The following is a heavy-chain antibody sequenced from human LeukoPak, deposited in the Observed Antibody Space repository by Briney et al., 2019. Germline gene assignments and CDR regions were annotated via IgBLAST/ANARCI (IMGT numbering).Heavy chain of an antibody. Sequence: PSETLSLTCTVSGGSISSYYWSWIRQPPGKGLEWIGYIYYSGSTNYNPSLKSRVTISVDTSKNQFSLKLSSVTAADTAVYYCARDIRYYYGSGSYTYYGMDVWGQGTTVTVSS. D-gene: IGHD3-10*01. J-gene: IGHJ6*02. CDR1: GGSISSYY. CDR3: ARDIRYYYGSGSYTYYGMDV. CDR2: IYYSGST. V-gene: IGHV4-59*01.